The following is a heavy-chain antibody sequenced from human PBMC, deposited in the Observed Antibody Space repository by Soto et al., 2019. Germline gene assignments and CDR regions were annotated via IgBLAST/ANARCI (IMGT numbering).Heavy chain of an antibody. CDR1: GGSFSGYY. CDR3: ARVDYDILTGYDFDY. D-gene: IGHD3-9*01. Sequence: SETLSLTCAVYGGSFSGYYWSWIRQPPGKGLEWIGEINHSGSTSYNPSLKSRVTISVDTSKNQFSLKLSSVTAADTAVYYCARVDYDILTGYDFDYWGQGTLVTVSS. V-gene: IGHV4-34*01. J-gene: IGHJ4*02. CDR2: INHSGST.